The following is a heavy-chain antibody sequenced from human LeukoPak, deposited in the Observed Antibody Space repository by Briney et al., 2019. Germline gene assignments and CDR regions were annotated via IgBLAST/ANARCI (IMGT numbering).Heavy chain of an antibody. D-gene: IGHD2-21*01. V-gene: IGHV3-15*01. CDR1: GFTFSNYW. J-gene: IGHJ4*02. CDR2: IKSKPDGGTT. CDR3: ATDLTSLRCGGHCTFDY. Sequence: GGSLRLSCAASGFTFSNYWMSWVRQAPGKGLEWVGRIKSKPDGGTTDYAAPVKGRFTISRDDSKNTLYLQMNSLKTEDTAVYYCATDLTSLRCGGHCTFDYWGQGNLVTVSS.